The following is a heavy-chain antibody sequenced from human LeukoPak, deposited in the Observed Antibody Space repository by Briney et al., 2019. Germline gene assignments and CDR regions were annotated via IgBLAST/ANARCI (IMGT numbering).Heavy chain of an antibody. J-gene: IGHJ4*02. D-gene: IGHD3-9*01. CDR2: INPNSGGT. Sequence: GASVKVSCKASGYIFNDYYIHWVRQAPGQGLEWMGWINPNSGGTNYAQKFQGRVTMTRDTSISTAYMELSRLRSDDTAVYYCARDLLSYDILTGYTPDYWGQGTLVTVSS. CDR3: ARDLLSYDILTGYTPDY. CDR1: GYIFNDYY. V-gene: IGHV1-2*02.